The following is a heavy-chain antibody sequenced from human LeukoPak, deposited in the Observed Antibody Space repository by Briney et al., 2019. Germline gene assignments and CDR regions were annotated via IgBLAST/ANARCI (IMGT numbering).Heavy chain of an antibody. CDR1: GFTVSSNY. V-gene: IGHV3-66*01. CDR3: AGEVVMAGNAFDI. D-gene: IGHD3-22*01. Sequence: PGGSLRLSCAASGFTVSSNYMSWVRQAPGKGLEWVSVIYSGGSTYYADSVKGRFTISRDNSKNTLYLQMNSLRAEDTAVYYCAGEVVMAGNAFDIWGQGTMVTVSS. CDR2: IYSGGST. J-gene: IGHJ3*02.